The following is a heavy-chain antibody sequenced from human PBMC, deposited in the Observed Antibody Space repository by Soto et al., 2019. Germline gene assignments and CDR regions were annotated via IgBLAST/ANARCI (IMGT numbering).Heavy chain of an antibody. V-gene: IGHV1-46*01. Sequence: AAVKVDCKTSGDAFTSYYMHWVRQTPGQGLEWMGIINPSGGSTSYAQKFQGRVTMTRDTSTSTVYMELSSLRSEDTAVYYCARGPRYYYDSSGYWTFDYWGQGTLVTVYS. D-gene: IGHD3-22*01. CDR3: ARGPRYYYDSSGYWTFDY. CDR2: INPSGGST. CDR1: GDAFTSYY. J-gene: IGHJ4*02.